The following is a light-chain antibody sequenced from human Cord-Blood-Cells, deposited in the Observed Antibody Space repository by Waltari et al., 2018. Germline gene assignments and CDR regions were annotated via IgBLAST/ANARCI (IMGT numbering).Light chain of an antibody. CDR2: WAS. CDR3: QQYYSTPWT. CDR1: PSVLYNSNNKNY. V-gene: IGKV4-1*01. Sequence: DIVMTQSPDSLAVSLGERATINCKSSPSVLYNSNNKNYLAWYQQKPGHPPKLLIYWASTRESGVPDLFSGSGSGTDFTLTIRSLQAEDVAIYYCQQYYSTPWTFGQGTKVEIK. J-gene: IGKJ1*01.